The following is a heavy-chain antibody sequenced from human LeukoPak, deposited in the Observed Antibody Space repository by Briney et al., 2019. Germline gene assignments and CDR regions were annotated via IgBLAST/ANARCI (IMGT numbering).Heavy chain of an antibody. CDR3: ARTGRGRVTIFGVVRGGPNWFDP. J-gene: IGHJ5*02. CDR2: IYYSGST. D-gene: IGHD3-3*01. V-gene: IGHV4-39*01. Sequence: SETLSLTCTVSGGSISSSSYYWGWIRQPPGKGLEWIGSIYYSGSTYYNPSLKSRVTISVGTSKNQFSLKLSSVTAADTAVYYCARTGRGRVTIFGVVRGGPNWFDPWGQGTLVTVSS. CDR1: GGSISSSSYY.